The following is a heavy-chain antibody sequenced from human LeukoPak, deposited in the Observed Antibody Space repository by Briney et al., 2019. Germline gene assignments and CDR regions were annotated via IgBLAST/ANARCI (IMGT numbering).Heavy chain of an antibody. CDR3: ARGRGYSSSSTDMDA. Sequence: PGGSLRLSCATSGFTFSNYGMSWVRQAPGKGLEWVSSISGSSGYIHYADSVKDRFTISRDNAENSLYLQMDSLRDEDTAVYYCARGRGYSSSSTDMDAWGRGTTVTVSS. V-gene: IGHV3-21*01. CDR1: GFTFSNYG. CDR2: ISGSSGYI. J-gene: IGHJ6*02. D-gene: IGHD6-6*01.